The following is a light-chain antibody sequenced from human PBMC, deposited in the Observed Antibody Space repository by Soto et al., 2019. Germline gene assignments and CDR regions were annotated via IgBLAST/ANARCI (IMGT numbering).Light chain of an antibody. J-gene: IGKJ5*01. Sequence: EIVMTQSAVTLSVSAGERVTLSCRASQSVTTYLAWYQQKPGQAPRLLIYDASDRATGIPARFSGSASGKAFTLNISSLEPEDFAVYYCQQRSNWPPSITFGQGTRLEI. CDR3: QQRSNWPPSIT. CDR2: DAS. CDR1: QSVTTY. V-gene: IGKV3-11*01.